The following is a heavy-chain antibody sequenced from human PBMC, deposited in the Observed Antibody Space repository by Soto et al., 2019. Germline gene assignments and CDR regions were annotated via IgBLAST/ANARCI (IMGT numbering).Heavy chain of an antibody. Sequence: QVQLQESGPGLVKPSETLSLTCTVSGGSISNHYWSWIRQPPGKGLEWIGYIYYSGSTDYNPSLKSRVTTSIDTSKTQFSLKVTSVTAADTAVYYCARDRVGVSSSWFDSWGRGTLVTVSS. V-gene: IGHV4-59*11. J-gene: IGHJ5*01. D-gene: IGHD1-26*01. CDR1: GGSISNHY. CDR2: IYYSGST. CDR3: ARDRVGVSSSWFDS.